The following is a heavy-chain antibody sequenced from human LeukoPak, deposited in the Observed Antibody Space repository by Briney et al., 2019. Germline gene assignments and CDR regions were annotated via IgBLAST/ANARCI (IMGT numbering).Heavy chain of an antibody. V-gene: IGHV3-64D*09. D-gene: IGHD2-15*01. CDR3: VKNIAVVVAAPVGAFDI. CDR1: GFTFSSYA. J-gene: IGHJ3*02. Sequence: GGSLRLSCSASGFTFSSYAMHWVRQAPGKGLEYVSAISSNGGSTYYADSVKGRFTISRDNSKNTLYLQMSSLRAEDTAVYYCVKNIAVVVAAPVGAFDIWGQGTMVTVSS. CDR2: ISSNGGST.